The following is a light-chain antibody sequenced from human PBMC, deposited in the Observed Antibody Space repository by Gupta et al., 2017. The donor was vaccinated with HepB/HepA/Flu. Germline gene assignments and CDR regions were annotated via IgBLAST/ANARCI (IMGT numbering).Light chain of an antibody. CDR1: QGISSY. CDR2: AAS. CDR3: QQDYSYPRT. V-gene: IGKV1-8*01. Sequence: IRMTHSASSFSAPTGDRVTITCRASQGISSYLAWYQQKPGKAPKLLIYAASTLQSGVPSRFSGSGSGTDFTLTISCLQSEDFATYYCQQDYSYPRTFGQGTKVEIK. J-gene: IGKJ1*01.